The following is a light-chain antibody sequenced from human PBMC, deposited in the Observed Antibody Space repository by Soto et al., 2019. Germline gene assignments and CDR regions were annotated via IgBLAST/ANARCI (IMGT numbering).Light chain of an antibody. V-gene: IGKV4-1*01. Sequence: DIVMTQSPDSLAVSLGERATINCKSSQSVLYSSNNKNYLAWYRQKPGQPPKLIIYWASIRESGVPDRISGSGSGTDFTLTISSLQAEDVAVYYCQQYYSTPPHTFGQGTKLEIK. CDR3: QQYYSTPPHT. J-gene: IGKJ2*01. CDR2: WAS. CDR1: QSVLYSSNNKNY.